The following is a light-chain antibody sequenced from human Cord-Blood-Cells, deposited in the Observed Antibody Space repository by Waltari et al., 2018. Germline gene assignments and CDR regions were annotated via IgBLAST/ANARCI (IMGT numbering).Light chain of an antibody. CDR1: QSISSW. CDR3: QQYNSYSWT. J-gene: IGKJ1*01. CDR2: KAS. Sequence: DIQMTQSPSTLSASVGDRVTLTCRASQSISSWLAWYQQKPVKAPKLLIYKASSLESGVPSRFSGSGSGTEFTLTISSLQPDDFATYYCQQYNSYSWTFGQGTKVEIK. V-gene: IGKV1-5*03.